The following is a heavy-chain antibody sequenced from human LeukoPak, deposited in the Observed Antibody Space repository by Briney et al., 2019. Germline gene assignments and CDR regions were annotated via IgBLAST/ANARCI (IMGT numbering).Heavy chain of an antibody. CDR2: IYYNGIT. Sequence: SETLSLTCTVSGDSISSGDYYWTWIRQPPGKGLEWIGYIYYNGITYYNPSLKSRVIISVDQPKKQFPLKLSSVTAADTAVYYCAGAVTGYYLSHYYFPYWGRGTLVTVSS. CDR1: GDSISSGDYY. J-gene: IGHJ4*02. V-gene: IGHV4-30-4*01. D-gene: IGHD3-9*01. CDR3: AGAVTGYYLSHYYFPY.